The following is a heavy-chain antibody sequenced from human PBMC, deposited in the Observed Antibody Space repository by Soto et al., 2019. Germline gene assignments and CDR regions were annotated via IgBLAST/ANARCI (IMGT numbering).Heavy chain of an antibody. Sequence: QITLKESCPTLVKPTQTFTLTCTFSGFSLTTSEVGVGWIRQPPGKALAWLAAIYWDDDKRYSPSLNSRLTITNDTSKNQVVLIMTNMDTVDTATYYCAYRRGRVASTGTVDSWGQGTLVTVSS. CDR3: AYRRGRVASTGTVDS. CDR1: GFSLTTSEVG. V-gene: IGHV2-5*02. CDR2: IYWDDDK. D-gene: IGHD3-9*01. J-gene: IGHJ4*02.